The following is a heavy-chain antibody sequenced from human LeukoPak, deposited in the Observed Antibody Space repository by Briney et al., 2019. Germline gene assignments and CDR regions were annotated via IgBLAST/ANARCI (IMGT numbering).Heavy chain of an antibody. D-gene: IGHD2-2*01. V-gene: IGHV3-7*01. Sequence: SGGSLRLSCAASGFAFTDYAISWVRQAPGKGLEWVANIKQDGSEKYYVDSVKGRFTISRDNAKNSLYLQMNSLRAEDTAVYYCAREGDCSSTSCYQTINHWGQGTLVTVSS. CDR1: GFAFTDYA. CDR2: IKQDGSEK. CDR3: AREGDCSSTSCYQTINH. J-gene: IGHJ5*02.